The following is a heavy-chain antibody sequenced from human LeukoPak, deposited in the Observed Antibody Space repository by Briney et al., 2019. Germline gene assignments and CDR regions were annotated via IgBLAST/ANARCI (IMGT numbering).Heavy chain of an antibody. CDR1: GFTVSSNY. J-gene: IGHJ4*02. CDR2: IYSGGST. Sequence: GGSLRLSCAASGFTVSSNYMSWVRQAPGKGLEWVSVIYSGGSTYYADSVKGRFTISRDSSKNTLYLQMNSLRAEDTAVYYCAREGSWYWAYYFDYWGQGTLVTVSS. D-gene: IGHD6-13*01. V-gene: IGHV3-66*01. CDR3: AREGSWYWAYYFDY.